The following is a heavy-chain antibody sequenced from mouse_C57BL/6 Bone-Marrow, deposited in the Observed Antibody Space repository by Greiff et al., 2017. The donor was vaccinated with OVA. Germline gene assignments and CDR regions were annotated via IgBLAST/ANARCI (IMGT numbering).Heavy chain of an antibody. CDR2: IDPETGGT. J-gene: IGHJ3*01. CDR1: GYTFTDYE. Sequence: QVQLQQSGAELVRPGASVTLSCKASGYTFTDYEMHWVKQTPVHGLEWIGAIDPETGGTAYNQKFKGKAILTADKSSSTAYMELRSLTSEDSAVYYCARYDYSGGTFAYGGQGTLGTVSA. CDR3: ARYDYSGGTFAY. V-gene: IGHV1-15*01. D-gene: IGHD1-1*01.